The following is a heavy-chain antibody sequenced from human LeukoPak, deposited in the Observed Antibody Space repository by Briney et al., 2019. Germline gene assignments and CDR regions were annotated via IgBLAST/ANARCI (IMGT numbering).Heavy chain of an antibody. D-gene: IGHD6-19*01. CDR2: ISGYNGNT. V-gene: IGHV1-18*01. Sequence: ASVKVSCKASGYTFTNYAISWVRQAPGQGLEWMGWISGYNGNTNYAQNLQGRVTMTTDTSTSTAYMELRSLRSEDTAVYYCVGIAVAGTLGDFDYWGQGTLVTVSS. CDR1: GYTFTNYA. CDR3: VGIAVAGTLGDFDY. J-gene: IGHJ4*02.